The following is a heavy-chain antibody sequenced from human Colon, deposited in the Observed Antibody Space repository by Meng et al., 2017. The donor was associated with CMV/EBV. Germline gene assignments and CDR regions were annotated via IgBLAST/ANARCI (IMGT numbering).Heavy chain of an antibody. CDR2: ISSQSDYT. Sequence: GGSLRLSCAASGFAFSTFGMTWVRQIPGKGLDWVSSISSQSDYTFYADSVKGRFTISRDNSKNTLYLQMTSLRVEDTVLYYCAKLGRNDGDYDSYRWFAPWGQGTQVTVSS. V-gene: IGHV3-23*01. D-gene: IGHD3-22*01. CDR3: AKLGRNDGDYDSYRWFAP. J-gene: IGHJ5*02. CDR1: GFAFSTFG.